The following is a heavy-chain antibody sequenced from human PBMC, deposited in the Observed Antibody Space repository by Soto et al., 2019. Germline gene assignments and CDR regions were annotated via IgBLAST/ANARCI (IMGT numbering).Heavy chain of an antibody. CDR3: ARVSRAYCSSTSCPRYFDY. CDR1: GGSISSGGYY. CDR2: IYYSGST. D-gene: IGHD2-2*01. V-gene: IGHV4-31*03. Sequence: SETLSLTCTVSGGSISSGGYYWSWIRQHPGKGLEWIGYIYYSGSTYYNPSLKSRVTISVDTSKNQFSLKLSSVTAADTAVYYCARVSRAYCSSTSCPRYFDYWGQGTLVTVSS. J-gene: IGHJ4*02.